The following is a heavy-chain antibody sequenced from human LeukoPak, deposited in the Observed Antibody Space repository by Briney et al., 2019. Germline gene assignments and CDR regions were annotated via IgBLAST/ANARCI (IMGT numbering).Heavy chain of an antibody. V-gene: IGHV4-59*12. CDR3: ARGQVFAFDY. Sequence: SETLSLTCTVSGGSISSYYWSWIRQPPGKGLEWIGYIYYSGSTNYNPSLKSRVTISVDTSRNQFSLKLSSVTAADTAVYYCARGQVFAFDYWGQGTLVTVSS. J-gene: IGHJ4*02. CDR2: IYYSGST. CDR1: GGSISSYY.